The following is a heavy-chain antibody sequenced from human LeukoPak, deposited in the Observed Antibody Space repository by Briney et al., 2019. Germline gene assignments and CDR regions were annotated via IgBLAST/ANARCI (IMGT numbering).Heavy chain of an antibody. D-gene: IGHD3-22*01. CDR1: GDSISSYH. V-gene: IGHV4-59*01. CDR3: AREYYGSSGYYNHY. Sequence: SETLSLTCTASGDSISSYHWSWIRQPPGKGLEWLGYISYNGGPNYNPSHKSRATISVDTSKNQFSLKLTSVTAADTAVYNCAREYYGSSGYYNHYWGQGALVTVS. J-gene: IGHJ4*02. CDR2: ISYNGGP.